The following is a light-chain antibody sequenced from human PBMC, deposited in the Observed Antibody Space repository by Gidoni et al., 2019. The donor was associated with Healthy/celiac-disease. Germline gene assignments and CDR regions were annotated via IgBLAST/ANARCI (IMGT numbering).Light chain of an antibody. CDR1: SSDVGGYHY. CDR2: DVS. V-gene: IGLV2-14*03. Sequence: QSALTQPASVSGSPGQSITISCTGTSSDVGGYHYVYWYQHHPGKAPKLMIYDVSNRPSGVSNRFSGSKSGNTASLTISGLQAEDEADYYCSSYTSSSTRVFGTGTKVTVL. CDR3: SSYTSSSTRV. J-gene: IGLJ1*01.